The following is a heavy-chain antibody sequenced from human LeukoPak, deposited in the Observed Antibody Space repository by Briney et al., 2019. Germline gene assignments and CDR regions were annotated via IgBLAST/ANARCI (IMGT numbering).Heavy chain of an antibody. CDR1: GYSISSGYY. CDR3: ARGQDYYGSGNYYRSDY. Sequence: SGTLSLTCTVSGYSISSGYYWGWIRQPPGKGLEWIGSIYHSGSTYYNPSLKSRVTISVDKSKNQFSLNLSSVTAADTAIYYCARGQDYYGSGNYYRSDYWGQGALVTVSS. CDR2: IYHSGST. J-gene: IGHJ4*02. V-gene: IGHV4-38-2*02. D-gene: IGHD3-10*01.